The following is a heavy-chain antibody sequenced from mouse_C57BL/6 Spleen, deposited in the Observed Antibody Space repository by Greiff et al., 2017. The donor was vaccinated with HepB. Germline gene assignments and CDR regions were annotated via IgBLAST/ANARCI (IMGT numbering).Heavy chain of an antibody. CDR3: ARDATTDYYAMDY. Sequence: EVMLVESGGGLVKPGGSLKLSCAASGFTFSSYAMSWVRQTPEKRLEWVATISDGGSYTYYPDNVKGRFTISRDNAKNNLYLQMSHLKSEDTAMYYCARDATTDYYAMDYWGQGTSVTVSS. V-gene: IGHV5-4*01. CDR1: GFTFSSYA. CDR2: ISDGGSYT. D-gene: IGHD1-1*01. J-gene: IGHJ4*01.